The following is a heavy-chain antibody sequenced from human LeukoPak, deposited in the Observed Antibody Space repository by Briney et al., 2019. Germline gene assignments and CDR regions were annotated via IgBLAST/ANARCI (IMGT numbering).Heavy chain of an antibody. J-gene: IGHJ4*02. V-gene: IGHV4-59*01. D-gene: IGHD5-12*01. CDR1: GGSISSYY. Sequence: SETLSLTCTVSGGSISSYYWSWIRQPPGKGLDWIGYIYYSGSTNYNPSLKSRVTISVGTSKNQFSLKLSSVTAADTAVYYCARAGIVATSFFDYWGQGTLVTVSS. CDR2: IYYSGST. CDR3: ARAGIVATSFFDY.